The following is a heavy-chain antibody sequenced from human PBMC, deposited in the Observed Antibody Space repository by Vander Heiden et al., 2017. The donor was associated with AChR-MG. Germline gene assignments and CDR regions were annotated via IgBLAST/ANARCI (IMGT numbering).Heavy chain of an antibody. V-gene: IGHV4-59*01. CDR2: IYCSGST. CDR1: GGSISSYY. J-gene: IGHJ3*02. D-gene: IGHD3-10*01. CDR3: ARVPWSSGSYGAFDI. Sequence: QVQLQEPGPGLVQPSETLSLTCTVSGGSISSYYWSWIRQPPGKGLEWIGYIYCSGSTNYNPSLKSRVTISVDTSKNQFSLKLSSVTAADTAVYYCARVPWSSGSYGAFDIWGQGTMVTVSS.